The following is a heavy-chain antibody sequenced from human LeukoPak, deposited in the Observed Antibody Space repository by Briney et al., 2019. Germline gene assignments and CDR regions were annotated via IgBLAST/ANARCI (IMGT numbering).Heavy chain of an antibody. Sequence: PGGSLRLSCAASGFTFSSYDMTWVRQAPGKGLEWVSSITSSSSYIYYADSVKGRFTISRDNAKNSLCLQMNSLRAEDTAVYYCARHVVAVGFDYWGQGTLVTVSS. J-gene: IGHJ4*02. D-gene: IGHD3-22*01. CDR3: ARHVVAVGFDY. CDR2: ITSSSSYI. V-gene: IGHV3-21*01. CDR1: GFTFSSYD.